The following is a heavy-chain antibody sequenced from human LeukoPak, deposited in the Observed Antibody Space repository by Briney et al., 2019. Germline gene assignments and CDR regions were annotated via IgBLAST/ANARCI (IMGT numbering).Heavy chain of an antibody. V-gene: IGHV1-8*01. J-gene: IGHJ4*02. CDR2: MNPNSGNT. Sequence: GASVKVPCKASGYTFPSHDINWVRQATGQGLEWMGWMNPNSGNTGYAPKFQGRVTMTRDTSISTAYMELSSLTSEDTAVYFCARGGDDCAGSSCYLDWGQGTLVTVSS. CDR1: GYTFPSHD. D-gene: IGHD2-2*01. CDR3: ARGGDDCAGSSCYLD.